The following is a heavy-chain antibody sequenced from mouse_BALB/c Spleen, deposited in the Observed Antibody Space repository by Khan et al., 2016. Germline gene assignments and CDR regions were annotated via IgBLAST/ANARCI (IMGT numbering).Heavy chain of an antibody. J-gene: IGHJ3*01. CDR3: ARSNPWFVY. Sequence: EVELVESGGGLVQPGGSLKLSCSTSGFTFSDYYMYWVRQTPEKRLEWVAYISNGGGSTYYPDTVKGRFTISRYNAKNTLYLQMSRLKSEDTAMYFCARSNPWFVYWGQGTLVTVSA. CDR2: ISNGGGST. D-gene: IGHD2-5*01. V-gene: IGHV5-12*02. CDR1: GFTFSDYY.